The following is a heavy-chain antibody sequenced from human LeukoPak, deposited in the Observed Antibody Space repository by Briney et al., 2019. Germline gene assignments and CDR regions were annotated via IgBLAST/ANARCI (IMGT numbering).Heavy chain of an antibody. CDR1: GFTFSSYA. D-gene: IGHD6-19*01. CDR3: ARDPVSSCWYFYYYYGMDV. J-gene: IGHJ6*02. CDR2: ISYDGSNK. Sequence: GRSLRLSCAASGFTFSSYAMHWVRQAPGKGLEWVAVISYDGSNKYYADSVKGRFTISRENSKNTLYLQMNSLRADDTALYYCARDPVSSCWYFYYYYGMDVWGQGTTVTVSS. V-gene: IGHV3-30*04.